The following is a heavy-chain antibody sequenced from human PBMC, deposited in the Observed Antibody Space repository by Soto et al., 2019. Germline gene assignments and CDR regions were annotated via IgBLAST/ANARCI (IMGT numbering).Heavy chain of an antibody. D-gene: IGHD1-1*01. CDR3: ASHQGIYKYYFDY. Sequence: GESLKISCSASGLGFTTYSMSWVRQPPGKGLEWVSGITGNGHNTYYAESVKGRFTISRDNSKNTLYLQMDSLRAEDAAEYYCASHQGIYKYYFDYWGQGTLVTVSS. V-gene: IGHV3-23*01. J-gene: IGHJ4*02. CDR1: GLGFTTYS. CDR2: ITGNGHNT.